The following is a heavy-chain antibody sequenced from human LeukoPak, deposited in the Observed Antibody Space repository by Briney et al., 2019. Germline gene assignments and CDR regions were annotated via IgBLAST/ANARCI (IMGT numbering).Heavy chain of an antibody. D-gene: IGHD5-18*01. CDR1: GGSISSTSYY. CDR2: ISYSGST. J-gene: IGHJ4*02. CDR3: ARSWIQLWLGDLTFDY. Sequence: SETLSLTCAVSGGSISSTSYYWTWIRQPPGKRLEWIGSISYSGSTYYNPSLKSRVTISVDTSKNQFSLKLTSVTAADTAVYYCARSWIQLWLGDLTFDYWGQGTMVTLSS. V-gene: IGHV4-39*01.